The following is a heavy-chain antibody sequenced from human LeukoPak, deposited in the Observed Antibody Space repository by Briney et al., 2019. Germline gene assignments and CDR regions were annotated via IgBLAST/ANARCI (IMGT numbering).Heavy chain of an antibody. J-gene: IGHJ6*04. CDR2: ISYDGSNK. D-gene: IGHD6-19*01. CDR1: GFTFSSYG. V-gene: IGHV3-30*18. Sequence: GGSLRLSCAASGFTFSSYGMHWVRQAPGKGLEWVGVISYDGSNKYNADPVKGGFTISRENNKNTLYLQMNRLRAEDTAVYYCAKDRDEGWLYYYYYGIYVRGEGTTVTVSS. CDR3: AKDRDEGWLYYYYYGIYV.